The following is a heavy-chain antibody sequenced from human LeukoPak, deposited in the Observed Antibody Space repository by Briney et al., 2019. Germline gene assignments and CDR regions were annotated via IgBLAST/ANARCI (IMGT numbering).Heavy chain of an antibody. D-gene: IGHD3-10*01. CDR2: INAGNGDT. CDR3: ARFPIYGSGSPTYYFVY. CDR1: GYSFTNYA. Sequence: ASVKVSCKASGYSFTNYAMHWVRQAPGQRLEWMGWINAGNGDTKYSQNFQGRVTITRDTSASTAYMELSSLRSEDTAVYYCARFPIYGSGSPTYYFVYWGQGTLVTVSS. J-gene: IGHJ4*02. V-gene: IGHV1-3*01.